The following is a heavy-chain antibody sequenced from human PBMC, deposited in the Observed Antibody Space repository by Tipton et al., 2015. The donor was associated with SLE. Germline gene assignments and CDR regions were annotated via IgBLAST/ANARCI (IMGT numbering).Heavy chain of an antibody. CDR1: GFTFSDYY. CDR2: ISSSSSYI. Sequence: SLRLSCAASGFTFSDYYMSWIRQAPGKGLEWVSYISSSSSYIYYADSVKGRFTISRDNAKNSLYLQMNSLRAEDTAVYYCARERGIAARGVFDYWCQGTLVTVSS. J-gene: IGHJ4*02. V-gene: IGHV3-11*06. D-gene: IGHD6-6*01. CDR3: ARERGIAARGVFDY.